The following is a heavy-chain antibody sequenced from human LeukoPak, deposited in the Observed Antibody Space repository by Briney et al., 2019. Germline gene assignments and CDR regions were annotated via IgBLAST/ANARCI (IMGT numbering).Heavy chain of an antibody. CDR1: GYTFSSYC. CDR3: AREGHGQVLGDY. J-gene: IGHJ4*02. V-gene: IGHV1-46*01. CDR2: IDPSDGNT. Sequence: ASVKVSCKASGYTFSSYCMHWVRQAPGQGLEWMGMIDPSDGNTTYTQKFQGRVTMTRDTSISTAYMELSRLRSDDTAVYYCAREGHGQVLGDYWGQGTLVTVSS. D-gene: IGHD2/OR15-2a*01.